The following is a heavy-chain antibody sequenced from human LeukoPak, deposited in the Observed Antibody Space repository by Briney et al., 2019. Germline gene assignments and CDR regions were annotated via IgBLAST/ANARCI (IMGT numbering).Heavy chain of an antibody. J-gene: IGHJ4*02. CDR1: GFTFSSYG. V-gene: IGHV3-23*01. D-gene: IGHD4/OR15-4a*01. CDR3: ARESAGANAFDY. CDR2: ISGSGGST. Sequence: GGTLRLSCAASGFTFSSYGMSWVRQAPGKGLEWVSAISGSGGSTYYADSVKGRFIISRDNSKNTLYLQMNSLRAEDTAVYYCARESAGANAFDYWGQGTLVTVSS.